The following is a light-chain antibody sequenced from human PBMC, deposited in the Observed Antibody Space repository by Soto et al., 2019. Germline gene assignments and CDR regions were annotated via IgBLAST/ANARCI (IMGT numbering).Light chain of an antibody. CDR1: QSVSSN. CDR2: GAS. V-gene: IGKV3-15*01. CDR3: QQYNNWPPYT. Sequence: EIVMTQSLATLSVSPGERATLSCRASQSVSSNLAWYQQKPGQAPRLLFYGASTRATGIPARFSGSGSGTEFTLTISSLQSEDFAVYFCQQYNNWPPYTFGQGTKLEIK. J-gene: IGKJ2*01.